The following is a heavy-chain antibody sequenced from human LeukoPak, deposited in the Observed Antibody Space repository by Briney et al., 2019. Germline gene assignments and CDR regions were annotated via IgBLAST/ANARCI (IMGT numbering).Heavy chain of an antibody. V-gene: IGHV1-3*03. CDR1: GYTFTSYA. J-gene: IGHJ4*02. D-gene: IGHD3-22*01. CDR3: ARSWYDSSGYYYFDY. Sequence: GASVKVSCKASGYTFTSYAMHWVRQAPGQRLEWMGWINAGNGNTKYSQEFQGRVTITRDASASTAYMELSSLRSEDMAVYYCARSWYDSSGYYYFDYWGQGTLVTVSS. CDR2: INAGNGNT.